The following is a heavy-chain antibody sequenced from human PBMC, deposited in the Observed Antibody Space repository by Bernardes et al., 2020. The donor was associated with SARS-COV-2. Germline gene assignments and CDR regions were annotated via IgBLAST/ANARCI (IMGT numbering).Heavy chain of an antibody. J-gene: IGHJ5*02. CDR1: GGAISGYY. CDR2: IYSSGST. CDR3: ARATIITFCYDP. Sequence: SESLSLTCTISGGAISGYYWTWLRQSAEKGLEFIGRIYSSGSTNSSSSLKSRVTMSLDMSNNQFSLRLHSLTAADTAVYYCARATIITFCYDPWGQGTLVHVSS. D-gene: IGHD2-15*01. V-gene: IGHV4-4*07.